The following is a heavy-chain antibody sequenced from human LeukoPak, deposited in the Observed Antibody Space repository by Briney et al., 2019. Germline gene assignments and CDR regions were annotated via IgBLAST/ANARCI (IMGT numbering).Heavy chain of an antibody. CDR1: GYTFTGNY. Sequence: ASVKVSCKASGYTFTGNYMHWVRQAPGQGLEWMEWINPNSGGTNYAQKFQGRVTMTRDTSISTAYMELSRLRSDDTAVYYCARGALLWFGAKMEYYFDYWGQGTPLTVSS. J-gene: IGHJ4*02. D-gene: IGHD3-10*01. CDR2: INPNSGGT. V-gene: IGHV1-2*02. CDR3: ARGALLWFGAKMEYYFDY.